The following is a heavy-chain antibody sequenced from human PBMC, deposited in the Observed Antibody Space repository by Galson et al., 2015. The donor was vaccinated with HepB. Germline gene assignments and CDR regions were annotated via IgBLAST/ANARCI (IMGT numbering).Heavy chain of an antibody. CDR3: ARMYCSGGSCFFFDY. CDR2: IYPGDSDT. Sequence: QSGAEVKKPGYSLKISCKGSGYSFSNNWIGWVRQMPGKGLEWMGIIYPGDSDTRWSPSFQGQVTISADKSITTAYLQWSSLKASDTAIYYCARMYCSGGSCFFFDYWGQGTLVTVSS. V-gene: IGHV5-51*01. J-gene: IGHJ4*02. D-gene: IGHD2-15*01. CDR1: GYSFSNNW.